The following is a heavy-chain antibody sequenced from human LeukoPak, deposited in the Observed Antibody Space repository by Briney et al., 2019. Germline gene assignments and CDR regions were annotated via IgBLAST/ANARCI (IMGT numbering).Heavy chain of an antibody. Sequence: GGSLRLSCAASPFTFSSYGMHWVRQAPGKGLAWVSRINTDGSSTSNADSVKGRFTVSRDNAKNTLYLQMSSLRAEDTAVYYCARGGRFGELSSSLWGQGTLVTVSS. CDR1: PFTFSSYG. D-gene: IGHD3-10*01. CDR3: ARGGRFGELSSSL. V-gene: IGHV3-74*01. CDR2: INTDGSST. J-gene: IGHJ4*02.